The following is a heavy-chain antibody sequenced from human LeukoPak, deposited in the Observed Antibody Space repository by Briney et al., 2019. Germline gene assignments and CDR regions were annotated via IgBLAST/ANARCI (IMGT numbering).Heavy chain of an antibody. V-gene: IGHV3-53*01. D-gene: IGHD2-2*01. J-gene: IGHJ3*02. Sequence: GGSLRLSCAASGFTVSSNDMSWVRQAPGKGLEWVSVIYSGGSTYYADSVKGRFTISRDNSKNTLYLQMNSLRAEDTAVYYCAKDLRGYCSSTSCGLGAFDIWGQGTMVTVSS. CDR2: IYSGGST. CDR1: GFTVSSND. CDR3: AKDLRGYCSSTSCGLGAFDI.